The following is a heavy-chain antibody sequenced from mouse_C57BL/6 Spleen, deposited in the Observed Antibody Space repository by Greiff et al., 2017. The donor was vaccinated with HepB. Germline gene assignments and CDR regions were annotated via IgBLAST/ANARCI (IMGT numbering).Heavy chain of an antibody. J-gene: IGHJ1*03. Sequence: VKLQESGPGLVQPSQSLSITCTVSGFSLTSYGVHWVRQSPGKGLEWLGVIWSGGSTDYNAAFISRLSISKDNSKSQVFFKMNSLQADDTAIHYCARNYYGSSYYWYFDVWGTGTTVTVSS. CDR1: GFSLTSYG. V-gene: IGHV2-2*01. D-gene: IGHD1-1*01. CDR2: IWSGGST. CDR3: ARNYYGSSYYWYFDV.